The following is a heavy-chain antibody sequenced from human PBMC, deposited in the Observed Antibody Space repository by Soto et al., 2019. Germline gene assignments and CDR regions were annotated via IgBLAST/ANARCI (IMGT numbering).Heavy chain of an antibody. CDR2: ISAYNGNT. CDR1: GYTFSGDG. Sequence: ASVKGACKGSGYTFSGDGVGWVRQAPGQGLEWMGWISAYNGNTNYAQKLQGRVTMTTDTSTSTAYMELRSLRSDDTAVYYCARELERRPIVYWGQGTLVTVSS. D-gene: IGHD1-1*01. V-gene: IGHV1-18*01. J-gene: IGHJ4*02. CDR3: ARELERRPIVY.